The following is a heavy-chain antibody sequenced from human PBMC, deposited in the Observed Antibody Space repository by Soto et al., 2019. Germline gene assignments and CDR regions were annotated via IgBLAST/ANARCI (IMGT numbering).Heavy chain of an antibody. V-gene: IGHV1-18*01. CDR3: AKVIPGDETRFDP. CDR2: ISAYTDTP. Sequence: VQLVQSGAQVKKPGASLKVYCRASGYTFTNFGVTWVRRAPGQGLGRMGWISAYTDTPNYAQKYQGRVTMTIDTSTSTAYIDLRSLTSDVTAVYYCAKVIPGDETRFDPWGQGTLAPVSS. J-gene: IGHJ5*02. D-gene: IGHD2-2*01. CDR1: GYTFTNFG.